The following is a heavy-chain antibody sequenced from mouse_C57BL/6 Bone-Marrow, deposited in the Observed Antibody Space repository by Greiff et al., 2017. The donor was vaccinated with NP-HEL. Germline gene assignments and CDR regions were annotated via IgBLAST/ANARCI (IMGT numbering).Heavy chain of an antibody. Sequence: DVHLVESGGGLVQPGESLKLSCESNEYDFPSHDMSWVRQTPEKRLELVAAINSDGGSTYYPYTMARRFIISRDNTKKTPYLKMSCLRSEDTDLYDCARHYGNYEGWFAYGGRGTRVTVTA. CDR1: EYDFPSHD. CDR3: ARHYGNYEGWFAY. CDR2: INSDGGST. D-gene: IGHD2-1*01. J-gene: IGHJ3*01. V-gene: IGHV5-2*01.